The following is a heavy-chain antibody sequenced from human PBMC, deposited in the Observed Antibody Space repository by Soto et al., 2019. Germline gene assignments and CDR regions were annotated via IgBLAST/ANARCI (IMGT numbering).Heavy chain of an antibody. J-gene: IGHJ6*03. CDR2: IYYSGST. V-gene: IGHV4-59*08. CDR1: GGSISSYY. Sequence: SQTLSLTCTVSGGSISSYYWSWIRQPPGKGLEWIGYIYYSGSTNYNPSLKSRVTISVDTSKNQFSLKLSSVTAADTAVYYCAGNTYYYGSGSSYYYYYYYMDVWGKGTTVTVSS. CDR3: AGNTYYYGSGSSYYYYYYYMDV. D-gene: IGHD3-10*01.